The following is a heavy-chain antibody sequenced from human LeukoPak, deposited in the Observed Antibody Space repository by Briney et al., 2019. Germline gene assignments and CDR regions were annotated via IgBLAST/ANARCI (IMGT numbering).Heavy chain of an antibody. Sequence: GASVKVSCKASGYTFTSYAMNWVRQAPGQGVEWVGWINTNTGNPTYAQGFTGRFVFSLDTSVSTAYLQISSLKAEDTAVYYCARGPRYSSSTDWFDPWGQGTLVTVSS. J-gene: IGHJ5*02. D-gene: IGHD6-13*01. CDR1: GYTFTSYA. V-gene: IGHV7-4-1*02. CDR2: INTNTGNP. CDR3: ARGPRYSSSTDWFDP.